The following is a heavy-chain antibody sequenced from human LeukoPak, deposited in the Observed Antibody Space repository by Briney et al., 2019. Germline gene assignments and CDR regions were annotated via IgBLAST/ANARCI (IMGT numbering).Heavy chain of an antibody. J-gene: IGHJ4*02. D-gene: IGHD6-19*01. V-gene: IGHV4-38-2*02. CDR2: IYHSGSP. CDR3: ARVYSTGWNYFDK. Sequence: PSETLSLTCTVSGYSISSGYYWGWIRQPPGKGLEWIGSIYHSGSPYYNPSLKSRVTISVDTPKNQFSLKLSSVTAADTAVYYCARVYSTGWNYFDKWGQGTQVTVSS. CDR1: GYSISSGYY.